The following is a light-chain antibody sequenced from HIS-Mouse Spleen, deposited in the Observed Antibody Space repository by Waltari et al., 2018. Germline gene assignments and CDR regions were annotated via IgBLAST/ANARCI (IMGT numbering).Light chain of an antibody. CDR2: EDS. Sequence: SYELTQPPSVAVSPGQTARITCSGAALPKKYVYWYQQKSGQAPVLVIYEDSKRPPGIPERFSGSSSGTMATLTISGAQVEDEADYYCYSTDSSGNHRVFGGGTKLTVL. CDR1: ALPKKY. J-gene: IGLJ2*01. CDR3: YSTDSSGNHRV. V-gene: IGLV3-10*01.